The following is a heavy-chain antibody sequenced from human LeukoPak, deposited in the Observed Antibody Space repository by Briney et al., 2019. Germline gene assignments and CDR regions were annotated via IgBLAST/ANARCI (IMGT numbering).Heavy chain of an antibody. D-gene: IGHD2-8*02. J-gene: IGHJ5*02. V-gene: IGHV4-59*08. CDR2: IYYSGST. CDR1: GGSIRSYY. CDR3: ARHTGLNWFDP. Sequence: SETLSLTCTVSGGSIRSYYWSWIRQPPGKGLEWIGYIYYSGSTNYNPSLRRRVTMSVDISKDQFSLKLTTLTASDTAVYFCARHTGLNWFDPWGQGTLVTVYS.